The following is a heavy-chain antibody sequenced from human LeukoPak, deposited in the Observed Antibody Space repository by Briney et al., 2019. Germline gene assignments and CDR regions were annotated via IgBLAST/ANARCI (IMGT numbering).Heavy chain of an antibody. J-gene: IGHJ5*02. D-gene: IGHD2-15*01. Sequence: PSETLSLTCAVSGYSISSGYYWGWIRQPPGKGLEWIGSIYHSGSTYYNPSLKSRVTISVDTSKNQFSLKLCSVTATDTAVYYCARRTVGGGYWFDPWGQGTLVTVSS. CDR2: IYHSGST. CDR3: ARRTVGGGYWFDP. CDR1: GYSISSGYY. V-gene: IGHV4-38-2*01.